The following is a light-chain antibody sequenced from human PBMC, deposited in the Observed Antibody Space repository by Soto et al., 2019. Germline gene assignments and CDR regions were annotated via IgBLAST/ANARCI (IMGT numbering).Light chain of an antibody. CDR2: EVS. J-gene: IGLJ1*01. CDR3: SSYAGSNIHYV. V-gene: IGLV2-8*01. CDR1: SSDVGGYNY. Sequence: QSVLTQPPAASVSPGQSVTISCTGTSSDVGGYNYVSWYQQHPGKAPKLIIYEVSKRPSGVPDRFSGSKSGSTASLTVSGLQAEDEADYYCSSYAGSNIHYVFGTGTKVTVL.